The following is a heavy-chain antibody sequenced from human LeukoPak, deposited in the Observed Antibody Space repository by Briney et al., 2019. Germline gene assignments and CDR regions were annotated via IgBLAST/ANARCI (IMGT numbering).Heavy chain of an antibody. CDR3: ARDATSGYYYYYGMDV. J-gene: IGHJ6*02. CDR1: GYTFTSYY. CDR2: INPSGGST. V-gene: IGHV1-46*01. Sequence: ASVKVSCKASGYTFTSYYMHWVRQAPGQGLEWMGIINPSGGSTSYARKFQGRVTMTRDTSTSTVYMELSSLRSEDTAVYYCARDATSGYYYYYGMDVWGQGTTVTVSS.